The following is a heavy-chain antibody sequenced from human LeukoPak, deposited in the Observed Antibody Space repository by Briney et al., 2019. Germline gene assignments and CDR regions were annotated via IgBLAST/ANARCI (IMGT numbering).Heavy chain of an antibody. V-gene: IGHV4-39*01. CDR2: IYYSGST. Sequence: SETLSLTCTVSGGSISSSSYYWGWIRQPPGKGLEWIGSIYYSGSTYYNPSLKSRVTISVDTSKNQFSLKLSSVTAAGTAVYYCASPYDSSGYPWGQGTLVTVSS. J-gene: IGHJ5*02. D-gene: IGHD3-22*01. CDR1: GGSISSSSYY. CDR3: ASPYDSSGYP.